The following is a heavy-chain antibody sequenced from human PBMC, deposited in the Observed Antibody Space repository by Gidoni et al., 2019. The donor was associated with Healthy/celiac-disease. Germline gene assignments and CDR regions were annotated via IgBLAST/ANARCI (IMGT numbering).Heavy chain of an antibody. J-gene: IGHJ6*02. CDR2: ISGSGGST. V-gene: IGHV3-23*04. Sequence: EVQLVESGGGLVQPGGSLRLSCAASGFTFISYAMSWVRQAPGKGLEWVSAISGSGGSTYYADSVKGRFTISRDNSKITLYLQMNSLRAEDTAVYYCAKTQPGSYYPSPYYYYGMDVWGQGTTVTVSS. D-gene: IGHD3-10*01. CDR3: AKTQPGSYYPSPYYYYGMDV. CDR1: GFTFISYA.